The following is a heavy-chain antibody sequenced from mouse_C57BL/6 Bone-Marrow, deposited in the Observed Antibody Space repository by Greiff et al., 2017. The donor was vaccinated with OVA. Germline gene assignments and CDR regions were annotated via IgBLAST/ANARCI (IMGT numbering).Heavy chain of an antibody. J-gene: IGHJ1*03. CDR2: INPYNGGT. D-gene: IGHD1-1*01. Sequence: VQLQQSGPVLVKPGASVKMSCKASGYTFTDYYMNWVKQSHGKSLEWIGVINPYNGGTSYNQKFKGKATLTVDKSSSTAYMELNSLTSEDSAVYYCARRDDYGSSPYFDVWGTGTTVTVSA. CDR1: GYTFTDYY. CDR3: ARRDDYGSSPYFDV. V-gene: IGHV1-19*01.